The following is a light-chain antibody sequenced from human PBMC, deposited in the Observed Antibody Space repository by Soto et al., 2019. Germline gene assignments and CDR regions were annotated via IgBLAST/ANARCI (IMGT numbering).Light chain of an antibody. J-gene: IGKJ2*01. V-gene: IGKV1-5*01. CDR1: QSISSW. Sequence: DIQMTQSPSTLSASVGARVTITCRASQSISSWLAWYQQKPGKAPKVLIYDPSSLESGVPSRFSGSGSGTEFNLTISSLQPDDFANYYCQPYNNYSSTFGQGNKLESK. CDR3: QPYNNYSST. CDR2: DPS.